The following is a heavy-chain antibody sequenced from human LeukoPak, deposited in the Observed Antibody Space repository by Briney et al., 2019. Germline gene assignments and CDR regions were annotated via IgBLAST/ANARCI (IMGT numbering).Heavy chain of an antibody. J-gene: IGHJ6*03. CDR1: GGSISSGGYS. CDR3: ARVNYDFWSGHQGYYYYMDV. V-gene: IGHV4-30-2*01. D-gene: IGHD3-3*01. CDR2: IYHSGST. Sequence: PSQTLSLTCAVSGGSISSGGYSWSWIRQPPGKGLEWIGYIYHSGSTYYNPSLKSRVTISVDRSKNQFSLKLSSVTAADTAVYYCARVNYDFWSGHQGYYYYMDVWGKGTTVTVSS.